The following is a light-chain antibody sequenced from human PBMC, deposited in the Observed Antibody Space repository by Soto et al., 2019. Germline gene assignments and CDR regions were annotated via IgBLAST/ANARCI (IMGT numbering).Light chain of an antibody. J-gene: IGKJ5*01. CDR2: AAS. V-gene: IGKV1-39*01. CDR1: QGISSY. CDR3: QQSYTTPIT. Sequence: DIQMTQSPSPLSASVGDRVTITCRASQGISSYLAWYQQKPGKAPKLLVYAASSLQSGVPSRFTGSGSGTDFTLTISSLQPEDFATYFCQQSYTTPITFGQGTRLEI.